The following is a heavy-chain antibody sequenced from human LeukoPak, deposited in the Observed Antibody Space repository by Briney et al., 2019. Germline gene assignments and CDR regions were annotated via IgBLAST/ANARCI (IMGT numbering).Heavy chain of an antibody. CDR2: INTDGGST. CDR1: GFTFGSYW. J-gene: IGHJ4*02. V-gene: IGHV3-74*01. CDR3: ARALYDSSGYYYVGQYGY. D-gene: IGHD3-22*01. Sequence: GSLRLSCAASGFTFGSYWMHWVRQAPGKGLVWVSRINTDGGSTTYADSVKGRFTISRDNAKNTLYLQMNSLRAEDTAVYYCARALYDSSGYYYVGQYGYWGQGTLVTVSS.